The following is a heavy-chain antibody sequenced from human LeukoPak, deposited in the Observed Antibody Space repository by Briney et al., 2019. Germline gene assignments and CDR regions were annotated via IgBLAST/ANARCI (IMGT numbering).Heavy chain of an antibody. CDR2: ISYDGSNK. J-gene: IGHJ3*02. V-gene: IGHV3-30*03. Sequence: PGGSLRLFCAASGFTFSSYGMHWVRQAPGKGLEWVAVISYDGSNKYYADSVKGRFTISRDNSKNTLYLQMNSLRAEDTAVYYCARFYDILTGYYDPDAAFDIWGQGTMVTVSS. D-gene: IGHD3-9*01. CDR1: GFTFSSYG. CDR3: ARFYDILTGYYDPDAAFDI.